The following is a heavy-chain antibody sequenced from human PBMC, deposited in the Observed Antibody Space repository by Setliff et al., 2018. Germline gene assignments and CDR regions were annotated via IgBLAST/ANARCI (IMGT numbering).Heavy chain of an antibody. J-gene: IGHJ4*02. CDR3: ARENGYCSGGACYFMFDY. Sequence: SETLSLTCAASGGTFSDYYWTWIRQPPGKGLEWIGYIHYSGTTNYNPSLKSRVTLSLDTAKNQFSLELRAVTAADTALYYCARENGYCSGGACYFMFDYWGQGTLVTVSS. V-gene: IGHV4-59*12. D-gene: IGHD2-15*01. CDR2: IHYSGTT. CDR1: GGTFSDYY.